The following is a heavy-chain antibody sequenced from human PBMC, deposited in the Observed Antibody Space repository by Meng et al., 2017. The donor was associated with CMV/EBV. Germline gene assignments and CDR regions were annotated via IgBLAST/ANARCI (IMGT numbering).Heavy chain of an antibody. CDR2: IIPIFGTA. CDR1: GGTFSSDA. CDR3: AREGALAYFDY. D-gene: IGHD5-12*01. V-gene: IGHV1-69*12. J-gene: IGHJ4*02. Sequence: QVPLVQSGAAANKPGSSVKVSCKASGGTFSSDAISWVRQAPGQGLEWMRGIIPIFGTANYAQKFQGRVTITADESTSTAYMELSSLRSEDTAVYYCAREGALAYFDYWGQGTLVTVSS.